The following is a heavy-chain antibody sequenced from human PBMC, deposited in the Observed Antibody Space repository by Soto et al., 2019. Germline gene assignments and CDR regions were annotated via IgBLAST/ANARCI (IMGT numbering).Heavy chain of an antibody. D-gene: IGHD3-16*01. Sequence: PGESLKISCKGSVYSFANYWIGWVRQMPGKGLEWMGIIYPVNSETKYSPSFQGQVSISGDKSISTAYLQWTSLKASDTAMYYCARHGGGPFDYWGQGTLVTVSS. CDR2: IYPVNSET. J-gene: IGHJ4*02. CDR1: VYSFANYW. V-gene: IGHV5-51*01. CDR3: ARHGGGPFDY.